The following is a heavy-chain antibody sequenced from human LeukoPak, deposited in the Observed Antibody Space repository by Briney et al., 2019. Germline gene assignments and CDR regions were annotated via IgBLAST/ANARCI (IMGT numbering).Heavy chain of an antibody. D-gene: IGHD6-13*01. J-gene: IGHJ3*02. V-gene: IGHV3-23*01. Sequence: PGGSLRLSCAASGFTFSSYAMSWVRQAPGKGLEWVSAISGSGGSTYYADSVKGRFTISRDNSKNTLYLQMNSLRAEDTAVYYCARPIYSSSWYGAFDIWGQGTMVTVSS. CDR2: ISGSGGST. CDR3: ARPIYSSSWYGAFDI. CDR1: GFTFSSYA.